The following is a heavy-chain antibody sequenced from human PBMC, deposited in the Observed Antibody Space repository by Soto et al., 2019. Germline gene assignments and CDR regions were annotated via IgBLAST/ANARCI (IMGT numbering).Heavy chain of an antibody. Sequence: QVQLVQSGAEVKKPGASVKVSCKASGYTFTSYGISWVRQAPGQGLEWMGWISAYNGNTNYAQKLQGRVTMTTDTSTSRAYMELRSLRSDDTAVYYCAGVRDIVVVPAPLGVWGQGTTVTVSS. CDR2: ISAYNGNT. CDR1: GYTFTSYG. J-gene: IGHJ6*02. CDR3: AGVRDIVVVPAPLGV. D-gene: IGHD2-2*01. V-gene: IGHV1-18*01.